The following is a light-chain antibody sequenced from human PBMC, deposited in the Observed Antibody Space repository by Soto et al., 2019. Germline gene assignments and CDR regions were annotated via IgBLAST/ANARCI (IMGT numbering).Light chain of an antibody. Sequence: QSVLTQPRSVSGSPGQSVTISCTGTSSDVGGYNYVSWYQQHPGKAPKLMIYDVTTRPSGVPDRFSGSKSGNTASLTISGLQAEDEADYYCSSHAGSPVVFGTVTRVTVL. V-gene: IGLV2-11*01. CDR1: SSDVGGYNY. J-gene: IGLJ1*01. CDR2: DVT. CDR3: SSHAGSPVV.